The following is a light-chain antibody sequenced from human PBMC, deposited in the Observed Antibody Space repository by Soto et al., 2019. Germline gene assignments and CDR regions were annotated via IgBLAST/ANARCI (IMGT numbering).Light chain of an antibody. CDR2: SNY. Sequence: QSVLTQPPSASGTPGQRVPISCSGSSSNIGTNTVNWYQQLPGTAPKLLIYSNYQRPSGVPDRFSGSKSGTSASLAISGLQSEDEADYYCAAWDDSLNGWVFGGGTKLTVL. V-gene: IGLV1-44*01. CDR1: SSNIGTNT. J-gene: IGLJ3*02. CDR3: AAWDDSLNGWV.